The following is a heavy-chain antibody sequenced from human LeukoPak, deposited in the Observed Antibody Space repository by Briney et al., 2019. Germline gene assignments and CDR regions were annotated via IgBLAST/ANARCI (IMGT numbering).Heavy chain of an antibody. V-gene: IGHV4-34*01. Sequence: SETLSLTCAVYGGSFSGYYWSWIRQPPGKGLEWIGEINHSGSTNYNPSLKSRVTISVDTSKNQFSLKLSSVTAADTAVYYCARCTVTTMWKLYYYYGMDVWGQGTTVTVSS. D-gene: IGHD4-17*01. CDR2: INHSGST. J-gene: IGHJ6*02. CDR1: GGSFSGYY. CDR3: ARCTVTTMWKLYYYYGMDV.